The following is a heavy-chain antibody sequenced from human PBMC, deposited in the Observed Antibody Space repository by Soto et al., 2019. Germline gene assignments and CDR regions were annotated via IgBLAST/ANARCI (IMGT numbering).Heavy chain of an antibody. CDR3: ARAYTIFGAGDY. D-gene: IGHD3-3*01. CDR1: GGSITSSSYY. CDR2: IYYSGST. Sequence: QLQLQESGPGLVKPSETLSLTCTVSGGSITSSSYYWGWTRQPPGKGLEWIGSIYYSGSTYYNPSLKSRVTISVDRSKNQFSLNLSSVTAADTAVYYCARAYTIFGAGDYWGQGTLVTVSS. V-gene: IGHV4-39*01. J-gene: IGHJ4*02.